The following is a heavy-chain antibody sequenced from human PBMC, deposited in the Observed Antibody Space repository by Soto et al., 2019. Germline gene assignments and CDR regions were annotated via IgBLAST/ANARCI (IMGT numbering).Heavy chain of an antibody. CDR3: ASRFYCSSTSCHMPPPYYYYGMDV. J-gene: IGHJ6*02. CDR1: GGTFSSYA. D-gene: IGHD2-2*01. V-gene: IGHV1-69*13. Sequence: SVKVSCKASGGTFSSYAISWVRQAPGQGLEWMGGIIPIFGTANYAQKFQGRVTITADESTSTAYMELSSLRSEDTAVYYCASRFYCSSTSCHMPPPYYYYGMDVWGQGTTVTVSS. CDR2: IIPIFGTA.